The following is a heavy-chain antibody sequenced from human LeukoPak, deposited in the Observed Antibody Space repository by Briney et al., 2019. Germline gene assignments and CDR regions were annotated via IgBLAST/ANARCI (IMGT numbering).Heavy chain of an antibody. J-gene: IGHJ5*02. CDR2: ILSDGSKE. Sequence: GGSLRLSCAASGFTFSSYGMHWVRQAPGKGLEWVAVILSDGSKEFYTDSVKGRFTISRDNSKNTLYLQMNSLRAEDTAVYYCARENLYTVLDPWGQGTLVTVSS. D-gene: IGHD4-11*01. CDR1: GFTFSSYG. V-gene: IGHV3-30*19. CDR3: ARENLYTVLDP.